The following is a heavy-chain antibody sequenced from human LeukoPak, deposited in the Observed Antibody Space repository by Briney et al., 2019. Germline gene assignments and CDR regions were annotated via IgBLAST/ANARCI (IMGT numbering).Heavy chain of an antibody. J-gene: IGHJ5*02. CDR3: ARDRHPIVVVPAAMRNNWFDP. V-gene: IGHV3-21*01. CDR2: ISGSSSYI. CDR1: GFTFSSYS. Sequence: KPGGSLRLSCAASGFTFSSYSMNWVRQAPGKGLEWVSSISGSSSYIYYADSVKGRFTISRDNAKNSLYLQMNSLRAEDTAVYYCARDRHPIVVVPAAMRNNWFDPWGQGTLVTVSS. D-gene: IGHD2-2*01.